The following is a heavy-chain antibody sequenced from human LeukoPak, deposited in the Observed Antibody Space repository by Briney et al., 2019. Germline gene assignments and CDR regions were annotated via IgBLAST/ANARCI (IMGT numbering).Heavy chain of an antibody. V-gene: IGHV1-46*01. Sequence: GASVKVSFKASGYTFTSYYMHWVRQAPGQGLEWMGIINPSGGSTSYAQKFQGRVTMTRDMSTSTVYMELSSLRSEDTAVYYCARDYYYGSGSPDWFDPWGQGTLVTVSS. CDR1: GYTFTSYY. CDR3: ARDYYYGSGSPDWFDP. J-gene: IGHJ5*02. CDR2: INPSGGST. D-gene: IGHD3-10*01.